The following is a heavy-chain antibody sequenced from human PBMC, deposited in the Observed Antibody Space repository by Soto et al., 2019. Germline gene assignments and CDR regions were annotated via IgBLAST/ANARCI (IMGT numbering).Heavy chain of an antibody. D-gene: IGHD4-17*01. CDR3: ARNLNDYPNWFDP. CDR1: GGSINSGDYY. J-gene: IGHJ5*02. Sequence: TLSLTCTVSGGSINSGDYYWSWIRQPPGKGLEYIGYIYYSGITYYTPSLKSRVSISVDTSKNQFSLRLSSVTAADTAVYYCARNLNDYPNWFDPWGQGTLVTVSS. CDR2: IYYSGIT. V-gene: IGHV4-30-4*01.